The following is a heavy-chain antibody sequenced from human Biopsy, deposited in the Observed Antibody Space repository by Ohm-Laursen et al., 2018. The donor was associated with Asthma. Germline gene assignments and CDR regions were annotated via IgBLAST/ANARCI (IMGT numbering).Heavy chain of an antibody. Sequence: GSLRLSCAASGFTFSSYSMNWVRQAPGKGLEWVSSISSSGRNLYYADSVKGRFTISRDNAKNSLHLQMNSLRAEDTAVYYCARGDAGCSSTSCTIYYYYGMDVWGQGTTVTVSS. CDR1: GFTFSSYS. V-gene: IGHV3-21*01. CDR2: ISSSGRNL. D-gene: IGHD2-2*01. CDR3: ARGDAGCSSTSCTIYYYYGMDV. J-gene: IGHJ6*02.